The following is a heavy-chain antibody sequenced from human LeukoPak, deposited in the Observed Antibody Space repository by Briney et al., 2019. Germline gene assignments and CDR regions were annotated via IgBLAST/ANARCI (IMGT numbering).Heavy chain of an antibody. V-gene: IGHV4-34*01. CDR3: ARGSTPPGMAAG. CDR2: INHSGST. Sequence: LETLSLTCAVYGGSFSGYYWSWIRQPPGKGLEWIGEINHSGSTNYNPSLKSRVTISVDTSKNQFSLKLSSVTAADTAVYYCARGSTPPGMAAGWGQGTLVTVSS. D-gene: IGHD6-25*01. J-gene: IGHJ4*02. CDR1: GGSFSGYY.